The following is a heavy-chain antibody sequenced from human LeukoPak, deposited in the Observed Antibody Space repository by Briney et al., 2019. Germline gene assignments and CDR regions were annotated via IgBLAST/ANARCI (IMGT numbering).Heavy chain of an antibody. Sequence: GGSLRLSCAASGFTFNSYAMHWVRQAPGKGLEWVAVTSSDGSNNYYADSVKGRFTISRDNSNNTLYLQLNSLRAEDTAVYYCTTYSDILTDYYDSSGFDYWGQGTLVTVSS. CDR2: TSSDGSNN. V-gene: IGHV3-30-3*01. CDR1: GFTFNSYA. D-gene: IGHD3-22*01. J-gene: IGHJ4*02. CDR3: TTYSDILTDYYDSSGFDY.